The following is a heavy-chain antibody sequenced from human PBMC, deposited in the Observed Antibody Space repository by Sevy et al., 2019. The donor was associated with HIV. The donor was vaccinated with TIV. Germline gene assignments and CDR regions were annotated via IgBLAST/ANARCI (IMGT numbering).Heavy chain of an antibody. CDR3: ARDPSPSKLIRGVPSAFDI. D-gene: IGHD3-10*01. V-gene: IGHV3-20*04. J-gene: IGHJ3*02. CDR1: GFTFEDYG. Sequence: GGSLRLSCVGSGFTFEDYGMSWVRQGPGKGLEWVSGINWNGKSTGYTVSVRGRFTISRDNAKNSFYLQMTSLRVEDTALYYCARDPSPSKLIRGVPSAFDIRGQGTLVTVSS. CDR2: INWNGKST.